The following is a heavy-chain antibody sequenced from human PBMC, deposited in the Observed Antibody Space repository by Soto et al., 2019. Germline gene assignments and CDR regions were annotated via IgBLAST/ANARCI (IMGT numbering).Heavy chain of an antibody. CDR3: ARASWGGWYVPTTTSHYFDY. Sequence: QVQLVQSGAEVKKPGSSVKVSCKASGGTFSSYAISWVRQAPGQGLEWMGGIIPIFGSANYAQKFQGRVTITADESTSTAYMELSSLRSEDTAVYYCARASWGGWYVPTTTSHYFDYWGQGTLVTVSS. J-gene: IGHJ4*02. D-gene: IGHD6-19*01. V-gene: IGHV1-69*12. CDR1: GGTFSSYA. CDR2: IIPIFGSA.